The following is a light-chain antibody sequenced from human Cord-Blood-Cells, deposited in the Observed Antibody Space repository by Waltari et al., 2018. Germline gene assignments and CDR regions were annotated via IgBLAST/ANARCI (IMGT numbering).Light chain of an antibody. V-gene: IGKV1-9*01. J-gene: IGKJ3*01. CDR3: QQLNSLFT. Sequence: IQLTQSPSSLSPSVGDRVTITCRASQGISSYLAWYQQKPGKAPKLLIYAASTLQSGVPSRFSGSGSGTDFTLTISSLQPEDFATYYCQQLNSLFTFGPGTKVDIK. CDR1: QGISSY. CDR2: AAS.